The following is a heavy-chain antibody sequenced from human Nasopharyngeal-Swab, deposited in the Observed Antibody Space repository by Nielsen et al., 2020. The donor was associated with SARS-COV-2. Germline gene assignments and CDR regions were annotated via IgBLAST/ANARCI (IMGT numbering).Heavy chain of an antibody. D-gene: IGHD2/OR15-2a*01. J-gene: IGHJ4*02. V-gene: IGHV3-23*01. CDR3: AKDLRGPYFF. CDR2: IVGRGDIRGSGGST. CDR1: GYSFRTYG. Sequence: GGSLRLSCVASGYSFRTYGMSWVRQAPGKGLEWVAAIVGRGDIRGSGGSTYYADSVKGRFTISRDNSKNTLSLQMNSLRAEDTAVYYCAKDLRGPYFFWGQGTLVTVSS.